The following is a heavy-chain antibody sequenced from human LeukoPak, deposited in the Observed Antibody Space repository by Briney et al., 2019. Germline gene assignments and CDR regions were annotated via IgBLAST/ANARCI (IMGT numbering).Heavy chain of an antibody. V-gene: IGHV3-48*04. CDR2: ISSSSSTI. Sequence: HPGGSLRLSCAASGFSFRNAWMNWVRQAPGKGLEWVSYISSSSSTIYYADSVKGRFTISRDNAKNSLYLQMNSLRAEDTAVYYCARGDYGDQRHPWDYWGQGTLVTVSS. CDR3: ARGDYGDQRHPWDY. D-gene: IGHD4-17*01. CDR1: GFSFRNAW. J-gene: IGHJ4*02.